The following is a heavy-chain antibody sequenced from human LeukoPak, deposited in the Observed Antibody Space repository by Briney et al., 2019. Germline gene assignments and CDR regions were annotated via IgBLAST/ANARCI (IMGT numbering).Heavy chain of an antibody. V-gene: IGHV7-4-1*02. CDR2: MNTNTGNP. J-gene: IGHJ4*02. CDR3: ARGNYCVDY. D-gene: IGHD3-10*01. Sequence: ASVKVSCKASGYTFTNYAMNWVRQAPGQGLEWMGWMNTNTGNPTYAQGFTGRFVFSLDTSVSTANLQISSLKTEGTAVYYCARGNYCVDYRGQGTLVTVSS. CDR1: GYTFTNYA.